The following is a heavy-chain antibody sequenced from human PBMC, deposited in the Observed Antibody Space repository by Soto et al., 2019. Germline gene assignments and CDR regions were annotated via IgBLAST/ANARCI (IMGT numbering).Heavy chain of an antibody. V-gene: IGHV1-69*06. CDR1: GGTFSSYA. CDR3: ARDPRGGEGRYGMDI. CDR2: IIPIFGTA. Sequence: QVQLVQSGAEVKKPGSSVKVSCKASGGTFSSYAISWVRQAPGQGLEWMGGIIPIFGTANYAQKFQGRVTITADKSTSTADMERSSLRSEDTAVYYCARDPRGGEGRYGMDIWGEGTTVTVSS. D-gene: IGHD3-10*01. J-gene: IGHJ6*04.